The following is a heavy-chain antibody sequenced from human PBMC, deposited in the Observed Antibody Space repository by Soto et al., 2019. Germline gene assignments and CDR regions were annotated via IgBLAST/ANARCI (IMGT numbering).Heavy chain of an antibody. D-gene: IGHD5-18*01. CDR2: ISSSSSYI. CDR3: ARTQLWSFYYYYGMDV. Sequence: EVQLVESGGGLVQPGGSLRLSCAASGFTFSSYSMNWVRQAPGKGLEWVSYISSSSSYIYYADSVKGRFTISRDNAKNSLYLQMNSLRAEDTAVYYCARTQLWSFYYYYGMDVWGQGTTVTVSS. V-gene: IGHV3-21*05. CDR1: GFTFSSYS. J-gene: IGHJ6*02.